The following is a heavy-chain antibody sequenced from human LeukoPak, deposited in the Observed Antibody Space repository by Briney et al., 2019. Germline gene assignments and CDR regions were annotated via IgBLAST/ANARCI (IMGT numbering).Heavy chain of an antibody. V-gene: IGHV1-46*01. CDR1: GYTFTSNY. Sequence: ASVKVSCKASGYTFTSNYIHWVRQAPGQGLEWMGMIYPRDGSTSYAQKFQGRVTVTRDTSTSTVHMELSGLRSEDTAVYYCARDKEGFDYWGKEPWSPSPQ. CDR2: IYPRDGST. CDR3: ARDKEGFDY. J-gene: IGHJ4*01.